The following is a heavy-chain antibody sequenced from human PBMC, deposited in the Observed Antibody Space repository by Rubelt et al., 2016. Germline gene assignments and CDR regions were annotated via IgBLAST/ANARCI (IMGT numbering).Heavy chain of an antibody. V-gene: IGHV4-39*01. D-gene: IGHD3-10*01. CDR2: IYYSGGT. CDR3: ARQCARHGEWAFDV. Sequence: QLQLQESGPGLVKPSETLSLTCTVSGGSISSTDRYYWGWIRQPPGKGLEWIGSIYYSGGTYYNPSLKSRVTISMETSKNQISLKVRSVSAADTAVYYCARQCARHGEWAFDVWGQGTMVTVAS. CDR1: GGSISSTDRYY. J-gene: IGHJ3*01.